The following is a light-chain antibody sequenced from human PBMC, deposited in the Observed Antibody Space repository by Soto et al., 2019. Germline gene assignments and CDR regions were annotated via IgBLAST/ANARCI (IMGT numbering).Light chain of an antibody. Sequence: QSVLTQPASVSGSPGQSITISCTGTSSDVGSYNLVSWYQQHPGTAPKLMIYEATKRPSAVSNRFSGSKSGNTASLTISGLQAEDEADYYCCSYAGSSTVVFGGGTQLTVL. CDR3: CSYAGSSTVV. CDR1: SSDVGSYNL. CDR2: EAT. V-gene: IGLV2-23*01. J-gene: IGLJ2*01.